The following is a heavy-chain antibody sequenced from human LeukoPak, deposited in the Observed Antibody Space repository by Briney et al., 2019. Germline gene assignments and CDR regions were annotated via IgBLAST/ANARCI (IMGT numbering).Heavy chain of an antibody. J-gene: IGHJ4*02. CDR1: GLTFSNFA. V-gene: IGHV3-66*01. Sequence: GGSLRLSCVTSGLTFSNFALNWVRQAPGKGLEWVSVIYSGGSTYYADSVKGRFTISRDNSKNTLYLQMNSLRAEDTAVYYCARGPNFDYWGQGTLVTVSS. CDR2: IYSGGST. CDR3: ARGPNFDY.